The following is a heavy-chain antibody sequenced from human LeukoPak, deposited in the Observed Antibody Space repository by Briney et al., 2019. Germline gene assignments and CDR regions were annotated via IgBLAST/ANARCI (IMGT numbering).Heavy chain of an antibody. V-gene: IGHV1-46*01. CDR1: GYTFTSYG. D-gene: IGHD5-18*01. Sequence: ASVKVSCKASGYTFTSYGISWVRQAPGQGLEWMGIINPRGGSTSYAQKFQGRVTMTSDTSTNTVYMELSSLRSEDTAVYYCAGGNGYADYWGQGTLVTVSS. CDR2: INPRGGST. CDR3: AGGNGYADY. J-gene: IGHJ4*02.